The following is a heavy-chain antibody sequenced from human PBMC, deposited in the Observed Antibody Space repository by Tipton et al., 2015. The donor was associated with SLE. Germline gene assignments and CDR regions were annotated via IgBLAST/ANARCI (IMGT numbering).Heavy chain of an antibody. D-gene: IGHD5-24*01. CDR3: TTRMATPAGFDY. CDR2: IYTSGST. V-gene: IGHV4-4*08. J-gene: IGHJ4*02. Sequence: TLSLTCTVSGGSISSYYWSWIRQPPGKGLEWIAYIYTSGSTSYNPSLKSRVTISVDTSKNQFSLKLSSVTAADTAVYYCTTRMATPAGFDYWGQGTLVTVSS. CDR1: GGSISSYY.